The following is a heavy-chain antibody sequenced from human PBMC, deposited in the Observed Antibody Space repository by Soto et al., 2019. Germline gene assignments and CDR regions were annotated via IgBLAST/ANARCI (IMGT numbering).Heavy chain of an antibody. Sequence: ASVNVSCKSSGYTFTNYYMHWVRLAPGQGLECMGYINPNSGLTSHAQKFQGRGTMTRDTSISTVHMELSRLTAVDRAVYSCARRYRSGSFDYCGQVTLVIFSS. V-gene: IGHV1-2*02. CDR3: ARRYRSGSFDY. J-gene: IGHJ4*02. CDR1: GYTFTNYY. CDR2: INPNSGLT. D-gene: IGHD1-1*01.